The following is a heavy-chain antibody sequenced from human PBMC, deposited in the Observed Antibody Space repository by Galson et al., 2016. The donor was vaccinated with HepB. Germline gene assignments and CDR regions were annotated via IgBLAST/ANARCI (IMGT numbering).Heavy chain of an antibody. J-gene: IGHJ4*02. CDR1: GFSLKTNKMC. CDR2: IDWDDDK. V-gene: IGHV2-70*13. CDR3: ARMPYDNSGCEHFDS. D-gene: IGHD3-22*01. Sequence: PALVKPTQTLTLTCTFSGFSLKTNKMCVSWIRQPPGKAPQWLALIDWDDDKFYITSLKTRLTISKDTSKNQVVLMLTNVDPVDTGTYYCARMPYDNSGCEHFDSWGQGTLVTVSS.